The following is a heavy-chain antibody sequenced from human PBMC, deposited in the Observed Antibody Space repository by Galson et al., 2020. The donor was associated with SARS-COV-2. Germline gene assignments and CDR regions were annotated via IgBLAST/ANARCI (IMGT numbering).Heavy chain of an antibody. Sequence: GGSLRLSCEASGFTLSDYYMNWIRQAPGKGLEWVSYISSSSSYTNYADSVKGQFTISKDSAKKSLYLQMSSLRAEDTAVYYCARGSHCINGICKGDHFDLWGQGTLVSVSS. J-gene: IGHJ4*02. CDR3: ARGSHCINGICKGDHFDL. D-gene: IGHD2-21*01. CDR2: ISSSSSYT. CDR1: GFTLSDYY. V-gene: IGHV3-11*06.